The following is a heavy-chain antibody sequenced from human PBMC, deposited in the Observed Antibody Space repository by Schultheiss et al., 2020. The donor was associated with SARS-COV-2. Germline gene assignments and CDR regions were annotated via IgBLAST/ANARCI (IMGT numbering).Heavy chain of an antibody. CDR3: ARTYYGGCSSTSCYNFDY. J-gene: IGHJ4*02. CDR2: INSDGSST. V-gene: IGHV3-74*01. CDR1: GFTLSDYY. Sequence: GESLKISCAASGFTLSDYYMSWIRQAPGKGLEWVSRINSDGSSTSYADSVKGRFTISRDNAKNTLYLQMNSLRAEDTAVYYCARTYYGGCSSTSCYNFDYWGQGTLVTVAS. D-gene: IGHD2-2*02.